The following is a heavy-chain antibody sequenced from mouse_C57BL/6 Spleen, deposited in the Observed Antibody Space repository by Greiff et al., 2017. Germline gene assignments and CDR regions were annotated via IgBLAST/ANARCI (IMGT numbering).Heavy chain of an antibody. V-gene: IGHV1-26*01. Sequence: VQLQQSGPELVKPGASVKISCKASGYTFTDYYMNWVKPSHGKSLEWIGDINPNNGGTSYNQKFKGKATLTVDKSSSTAYMELRSLTSEDSAVYYCARWSPFDYWGQGTTLTVSS. CDR3: ARWSPFDY. J-gene: IGHJ2*01. CDR2: INPNNGGT. CDR1: GYTFTDYY.